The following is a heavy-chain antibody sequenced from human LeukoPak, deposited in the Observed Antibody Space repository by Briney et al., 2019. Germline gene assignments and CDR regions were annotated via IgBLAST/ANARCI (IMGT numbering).Heavy chain of an antibody. CDR3: ARGGATVDY. Sequence: PEGSLRLSCAASGFTFSTYWMHWVRQAPGKGLVWVSRINSDGSSTSYADSVKGRFTISRDNARTTLYLQMNSLRAEDTAVYFCARGGATVDYWGQGTLVTVSS. CDR1: GFTFSTYW. J-gene: IGHJ4*02. D-gene: IGHD5-12*01. V-gene: IGHV3-74*01. CDR2: INSDGSST.